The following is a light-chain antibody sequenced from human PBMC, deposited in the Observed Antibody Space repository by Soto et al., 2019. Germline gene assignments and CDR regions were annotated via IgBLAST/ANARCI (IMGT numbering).Light chain of an antibody. Sequence: DIQMTQSPSTLSASVGDRVTITCRASQSINNWLAWYQQKPGKVPKLLIYDASSLESGVPSRFSGSGSGTEFTLTISSLKPDDFATYYCQQYNTYSTFGQGTKVDIK. CDR1: QSINNW. CDR2: DAS. CDR3: QQYNTYST. J-gene: IGKJ1*01. V-gene: IGKV1-5*01.